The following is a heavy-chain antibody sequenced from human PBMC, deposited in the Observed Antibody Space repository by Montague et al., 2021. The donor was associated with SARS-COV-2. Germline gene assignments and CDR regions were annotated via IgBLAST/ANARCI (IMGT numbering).Heavy chain of an antibody. Sequence: SLRLSCAASGFTFSSYAMHWVRQAPGKGLEWVAAISYDGSNKYYADSVKGRFTISRDNSKNTLYLQMNSLRAEDTAVYYCARSGSGSYSSWFDPWGQGTLVTVSS. CDR3: ARSGSGSYSSWFDP. J-gene: IGHJ5*02. D-gene: IGHD3-10*01. V-gene: IGHV3-30-3*01. CDR1: GFTFSSYA. CDR2: ISYDGSNK.